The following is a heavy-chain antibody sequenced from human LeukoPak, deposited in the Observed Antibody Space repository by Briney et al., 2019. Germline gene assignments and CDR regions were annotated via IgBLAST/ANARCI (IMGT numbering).Heavy chain of an antibody. Sequence: GGSLRLSCAASGFTFSSYGRHWVRQAPGKGLEWVAFIRYDGSNKYYAYSVKGRFTISRDNSRNTLYLQMNTLTAEDTAVYYCAKDLACDYGVLDAFDIWGQGTMVTVSS. CDR2: IRYDGSNK. J-gene: IGHJ3*02. CDR1: GFTFSSYG. CDR3: AKDLACDYGVLDAFDI. V-gene: IGHV3-30*02. D-gene: IGHD4-17*01.